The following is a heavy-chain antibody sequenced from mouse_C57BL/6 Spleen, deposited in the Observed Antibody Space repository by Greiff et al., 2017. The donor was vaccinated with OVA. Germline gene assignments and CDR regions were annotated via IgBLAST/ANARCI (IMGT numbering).Heavy chain of an antibody. J-gene: IGHJ1*03. CDR3: ARNGITTVVAPPDFDV. D-gene: IGHD1-1*01. V-gene: IGHV2-2*01. Sequence: QVQLKESGPGLVQPSQSLSITCTVSGFSLTSYGVHWVRQSPGKGLEWLGVIWSGGSTDYNAAFISRLSISKDNSKSQVFFKMNSLQADDTAIYYCARNGITTVVAPPDFDVGGTGTTVTVSS. CDR1: GFSLTSYG. CDR2: IWSGGST.